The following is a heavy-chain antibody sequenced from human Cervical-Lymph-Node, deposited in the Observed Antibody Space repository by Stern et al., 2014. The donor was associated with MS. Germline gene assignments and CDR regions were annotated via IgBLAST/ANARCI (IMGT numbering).Heavy chain of an antibody. D-gene: IGHD6-13*01. CDR3: AKRGGQQLIHFDD. Sequence: QLQLQESGPGLVQPSETLSLTCAVSGDSISSRNWWSWVSQSPGKRLEWMGDIYHRVGTNNHPSVKRRITISIDKSKVHSSLELRSVTAADTALYYCAKRGGQQLIHFDDWGQGTLVTVSS. CDR2: IYHRVGT. V-gene: IGHV4-4*02. J-gene: IGHJ4*02. CDR1: GDSISSRNW.